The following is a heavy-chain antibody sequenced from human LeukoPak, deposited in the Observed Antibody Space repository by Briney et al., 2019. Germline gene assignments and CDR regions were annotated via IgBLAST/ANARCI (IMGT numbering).Heavy chain of an antibody. D-gene: IGHD5-12*01. CDR2: ISSSGSTI. Sequence: GGSLRLSCAASGFTFSSYAMNWVRQAPGKGLDWISFISSSGSTIYYADSVKGRFTISRDNAKNSLYLQMNSLRAEDTAVYYCARGETRLRLLLRQDFDYWGQGTLVTVSS. CDR3: ARGETRLRLLLRQDFDY. J-gene: IGHJ4*02. CDR1: GFTFSSYA. V-gene: IGHV3-48*03.